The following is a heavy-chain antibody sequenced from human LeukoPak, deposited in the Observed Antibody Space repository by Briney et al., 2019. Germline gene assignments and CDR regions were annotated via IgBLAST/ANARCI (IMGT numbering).Heavy chain of an antibody. V-gene: IGHV4-39*01. CDR2: IYYGGYT. Sequence: SETLSLTCTVSGDAITGDKYYWGWIRKPPGKGLEWIGSIYYGGYTYYNPSLKSRVTISVDTSKNQFSLKLSSVTAADTAIYYCQSRFLEWLLDYWGQGTLVTVSS. D-gene: IGHD3-3*01. CDR1: GDAITGDKYY. CDR3: QSRFLEWLLDY. J-gene: IGHJ4*02.